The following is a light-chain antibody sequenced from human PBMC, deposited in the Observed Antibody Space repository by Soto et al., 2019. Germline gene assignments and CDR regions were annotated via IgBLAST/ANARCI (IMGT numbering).Light chain of an antibody. Sequence: EVVMTQSPATLSVSPGERATLSCRASQSVGSSLAWYQQTPGQAPRVLIYGASTRATGIPARFSGSGSETEFTLTISSLQSEDFAGYYCQQYNKWPLTFGGGTKVEIK. J-gene: IGKJ4*01. CDR3: QQYNKWPLT. CDR2: GAS. V-gene: IGKV3-15*01. CDR1: QSVGSS.